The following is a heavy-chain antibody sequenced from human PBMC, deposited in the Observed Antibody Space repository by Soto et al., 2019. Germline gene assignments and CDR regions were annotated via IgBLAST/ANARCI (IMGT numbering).Heavy chain of an antibody. CDR1: GFTFSNYW. Sequence: EVQLVESGGALVQPGGSLRLSCAASGFTFSNYWMHWVRQAPGKGLVWVSRIISDGSAPTYAGSVKGRFTISRDNARNTLYLQMNNLRAEDTAVYYCARVPGAADWYFDLWGRGTLVTVSS. CDR2: IISDGSAP. V-gene: IGHV3-74*01. J-gene: IGHJ2*01. D-gene: IGHD6-19*01. CDR3: ARVPGAADWYFDL.